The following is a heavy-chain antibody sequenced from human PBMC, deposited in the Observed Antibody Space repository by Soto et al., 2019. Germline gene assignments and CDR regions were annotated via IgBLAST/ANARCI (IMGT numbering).Heavy chain of an antibody. D-gene: IGHD2-2*01. V-gene: IGHV3-7*03. CDR3: ARDRWGVYCSSTSCGNWFDP. J-gene: IGHJ5*02. CDR1: GFTFSSYW. CDR2: IKQDVSEK. Sequence: PGGSLRLSCAASGFTFSSYWMSWVRQAPGKGLEWVANIKQDVSEKYYVDSVKGRFTISRDNAKNSLYLQMNSLRAEDTAVYYCARDRWGVYCSSTSCGNWFDPWGQGTLVTVSS.